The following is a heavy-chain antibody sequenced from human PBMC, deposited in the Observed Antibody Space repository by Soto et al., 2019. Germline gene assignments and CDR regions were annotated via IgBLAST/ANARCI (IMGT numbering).Heavy chain of an antibody. CDR3: ARENSGYYYFDY. J-gene: IGHJ4*02. V-gene: IGHV1-3*01. Sequence: ASLKVSCNASGYTCTSYAMHWVLQAPGQRLEWVGWINAGNGNTKYSQKFQGRVTITRDTSASTAYMELSSLRSEDTAVYYCARENSGYYYFDYWGQGTLVTVSS. D-gene: IGHD5-12*01. CDR2: INAGNGNT. CDR1: GYTCTSYA.